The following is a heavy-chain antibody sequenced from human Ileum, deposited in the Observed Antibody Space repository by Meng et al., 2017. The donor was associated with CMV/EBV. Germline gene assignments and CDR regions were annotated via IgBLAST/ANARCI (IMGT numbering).Heavy chain of an antibody. CDR1: GGSIRGSNW. CDR3: ASRCSSTSCYPPWFDP. CDR2: IYHSGST. V-gene: IGHV4-4*02. Sequence: GGSIRGSNWWSWVRQPPGKGLEWIGEIYHSGSTNYNPSLKSRVTISVDKSKNQFSLKLSSVTAADTAVYYCASRCSSTSCYPPWFDPWGQGTLVTVSS. J-gene: IGHJ5*02. D-gene: IGHD2-2*01.